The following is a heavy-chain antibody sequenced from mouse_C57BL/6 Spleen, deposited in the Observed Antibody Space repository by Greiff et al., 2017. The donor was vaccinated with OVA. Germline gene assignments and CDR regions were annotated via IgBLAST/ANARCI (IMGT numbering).Heavy chain of an antibody. CDR3: TRGRDYPAWFAY. D-gene: IGHD2-4*01. V-gene: IGHV1-15*01. CDR2: IDPETGGT. Sequence: VHLVESGAELVRPGASVTLSCKASGYTFTDYEMHWVKQTPVHGLEWIGAIDPETGGTAYNQKFKGKAILTADKSSSTAYMELRSLTSEDSAVYYCTRGRDYPAWFAYWGQGTLVTVSA. CDR1: GYTFTDYE. J-gene: IGHJ3*01.